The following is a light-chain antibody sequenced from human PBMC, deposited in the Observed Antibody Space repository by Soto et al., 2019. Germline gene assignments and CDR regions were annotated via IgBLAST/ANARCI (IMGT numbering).Light chain of an antibody. CDR2: KAS. Sequence: DIQMTQSPSALSASVGDRVTITCRASQRISRWLAWYQQKPGKAPKVMIYKASTLAGGVPSRFSGSGSGTEFTLTISSLQADDVATYYCDQYSGHYTFGQGTKLEI. J-gene: IGKJ2*01. V-gene: IGKV1-5*03. CDR1: QRISRW. CDR3: DQYSGHYT.